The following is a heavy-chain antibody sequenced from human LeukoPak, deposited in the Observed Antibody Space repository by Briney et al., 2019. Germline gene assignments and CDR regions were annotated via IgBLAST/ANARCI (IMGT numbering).Heavy chain of an antibody. CDR3: ARDRRYCSGGSCFFDYFFDY. D-gene: IGHD2-15*01. J-gene: IGHJ4*02. CDR2: ISYDGSIN. V-gene: IGHV3-30-3*01. CDR1: GFTFNSYA. Sequence: GGSLRLSCAASGFTFNSYAVHWVRQAPGKGLEWVAVISYDGSINFYAASVKGRFTISRDNSKNTLYLQMNSLRAEDTALYFCARDRRYCSGGSCFFDYFFDYWGQGTLVTVSS.